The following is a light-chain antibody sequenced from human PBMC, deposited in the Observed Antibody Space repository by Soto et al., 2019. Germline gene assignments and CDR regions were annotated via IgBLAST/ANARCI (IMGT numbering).Light chain of an antibody. CDR2: DAS. Sequence: DIPMTQSPSILSASVGDRVAITCRASESISNWVAWYQQKPGKAPKVLIYDASRLQSGVPERFSGSGSGTEFTLTISSLQADDIATYYCQQYKSYSYTFGQGTNLEI. CDR1: ESISNW. CDR3: QQYKSYSYT. J-gene: IGKJ2*01. V-gene: IGKV1-5*01.